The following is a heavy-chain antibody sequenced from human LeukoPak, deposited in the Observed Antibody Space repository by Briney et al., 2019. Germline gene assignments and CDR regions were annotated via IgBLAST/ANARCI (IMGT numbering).Heavy chain of an antibody. V-gene: IGHV3-23*01. D-gene: IGHD6-13*01. CDR1: GFTFSSYA. CDR2: ISGSGGST. Sequence: GGSLRLSCAASGFTFSSYAMSWVRQAPGKGLEWVSAISGSGGSTYYADSVKGRFTISRDNSKNTLYLQMNSLRAEDTAVYYCATRGPSHSSSWYGDYYYGMDVWGQGTTVTVSS. CDR3: ATRGPSHSSSWYGDYYYGMDV. J-gene: IGHJ6*02.